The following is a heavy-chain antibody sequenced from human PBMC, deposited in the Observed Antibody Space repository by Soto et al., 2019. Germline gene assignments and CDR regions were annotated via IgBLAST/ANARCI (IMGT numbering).Heavy chain of an antibody. CDR3: ARVGSTSAAGVLDY. J-gene: IGHJ4*02. D-gene: IGHD6-13*01. V-gene: IGHV3-11*06. Sequence: GGPLRLSFAASGFTFTDFYMGWIRRAPGRGLEWVPYISSSGSQQPSADSVKGRFTISRDNAKNSVYLQMNSLRAEDTAVYYCARVGSTSAAGVLDYWGQGTLVTVSS. CDR1: GFTFTDFY. CDR2: ISSSGSQQ.